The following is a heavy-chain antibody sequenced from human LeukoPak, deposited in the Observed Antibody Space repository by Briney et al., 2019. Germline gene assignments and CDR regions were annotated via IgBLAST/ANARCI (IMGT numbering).Heavy chain of an antibody. V-gene: IGHV1-69*13. Sequence: GASVKVSCKASGYTFTGYYMHWVRQAPGQGLEWMGGIIPIFGTANYAQKFQGRVTITADESTSTAYMELSSLRSEDTAVYYCARVRYYYGSGTPHPAFDIWGQGTMVTVSS. J-gene: IGHJ3*02. CDR1: GYTFTGYY. CDR3: ARVRYYYGSGTPHPAFDI. CDR2: IIPIFGTA. D-gene: IGHD3-10*01.